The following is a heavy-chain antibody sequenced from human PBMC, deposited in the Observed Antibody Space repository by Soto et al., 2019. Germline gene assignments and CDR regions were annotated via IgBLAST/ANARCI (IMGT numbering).Heavy chain of an antibody. Sequence: QLLGSGGGLVQPGGSLRLSCEASGFTFNIYAMTWVRQAPGKGLEWVSNIGSTGTTTYYADSVKGRFAISRDNSKSTLYLQMNSVRAEDTAVYYCATVARYDDFDVWGQGTMVTVSS. V-gene: IGHV3-23*01. CDR2: IGSTGTTT. J-gene: IGHJ3*01. CDR3: ATVARYDDFDV. D-gene: IGHD3-9*01. CDR1: GFTFNIYA.